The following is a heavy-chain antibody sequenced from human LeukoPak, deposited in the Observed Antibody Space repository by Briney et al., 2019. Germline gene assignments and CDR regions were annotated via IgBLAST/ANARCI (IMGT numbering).Heavy chain of an antibody. CDR1: GFTFSSYA. Sequence: PGGSLRLSCAASGFTFSSYAMHWVRQAPGKGLEWVAVISYDGSNKYYADSVKGRFTISRDNSKNVVYLQMSILRAEDTAVYYCARDPSSGWYPKYFQHWGQGTLVTVSS. CDR3: ARDPSSGWYPKYFQH. J-gene: IGHJ1*01. CDR2: ISYDGSNK. D-gene: IGHD6-19*01. V-gene: IGHV3-30*14.